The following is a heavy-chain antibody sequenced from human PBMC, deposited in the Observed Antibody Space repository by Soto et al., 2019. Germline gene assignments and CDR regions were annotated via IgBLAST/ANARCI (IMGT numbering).Heavy chain of an antibody. CDR1: GYTFTGYY. Sequence: GASVKVSCKASGYTFTGYYMHWVRQAPGQGLEWMGWINPNSGGTNYAQKFQGRVTMTRDTSISTAYMELSRLRSDDTAVYYCARDGVVGTGGEWFDPWGQGTLVTVSS. D-gene: IGHD3-22*01. V-gene: IGHV1-2*02. CDR2: INPNSGGT. J-gene: IGHJ5*02. CDR3: ARDGVVGTGGEWFDP.